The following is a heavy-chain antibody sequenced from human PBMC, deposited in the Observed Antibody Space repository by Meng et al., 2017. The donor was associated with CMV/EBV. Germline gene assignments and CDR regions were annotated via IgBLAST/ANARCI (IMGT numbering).Heavy chain of an antibody. D-gene: IGHD3-3*01. CDR2: IYPDDSDT. CDR3: ARDRGITIFGVVIPAGMDV. J-gene: IGHJ6*02. CDR1: GYSFITYW. Sequence: GESLKISCKGSGYSFITYWIGWVRQMPGKGLEWMGIIYPDDSDTRYSPSFQGQVSISADKSINTAYLQWSSLKASDTAMYYCARDRGITIFGVVIPAGMDVWGQGTTVTVSS. V-gene: IGHV5-51*01.